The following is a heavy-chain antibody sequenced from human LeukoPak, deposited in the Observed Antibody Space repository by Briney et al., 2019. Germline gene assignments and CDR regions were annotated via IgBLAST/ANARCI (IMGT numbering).Heavy chain of an antibody. CDR1: GYSFTDYY. Sequence: ASVKVSCKTSGYSFTDYYIHGGRQAPGQGLEWMGWINTKSGRTSSARKFQGRVTMTRDPSITTVYMDMAWLTSDDTAIYFCARADFIDVGPNLIGPWGQGTLVTVSS. D-gene: IGHD3-3*01. V-gene: IGHV1-2*02. CDR2: INTKSGRT. CDR3: ARADFIDVGPNLIGP. J-gene: IGHJ4*02.